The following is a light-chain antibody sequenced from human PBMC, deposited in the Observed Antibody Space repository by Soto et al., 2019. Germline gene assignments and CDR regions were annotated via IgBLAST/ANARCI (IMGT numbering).Light chain of an antibody. CDR1: SSDIGGYDY. CDR2: DVN. Sequence: QSALTQPASVSGSPGQSITLSCTGTSSDIGGYDYVSWYQRHPGKAPKLIIYDVNNRPSGVSNRFSGSKSGNTASLTISGLQAEDEADYYCTSYASGSSQVVFGGGTKLTVL. CDR3: TSYASGSSQVV. V-gene: IGLV2-14*01. J-gene: IGLJ2*01.